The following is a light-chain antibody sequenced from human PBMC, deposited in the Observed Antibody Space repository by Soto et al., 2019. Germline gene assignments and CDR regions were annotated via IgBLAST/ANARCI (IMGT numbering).Light chain of an antibody. Sequence: QSALTQPASVSGSPGQSITISCTGTGTVSWYQHHPGKAPKLIIYDIDNRPSGISYRFSGSQSGSTASLTISGVQADDEADYYCSSYSGTTWVLGGGTQLTVL. CDR1: GT. CDR2: DID. V-gene: IGLV2-14*03. CDR3: SSYSGTTWV. J-gene: IGLJ3*02.